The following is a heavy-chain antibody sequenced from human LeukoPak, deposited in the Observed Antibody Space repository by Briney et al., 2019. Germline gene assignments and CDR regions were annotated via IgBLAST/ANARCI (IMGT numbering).Heavy chain of an antibody. CDR1: GITLSNYG. J-gene: IGHJ4*02. V-gene: IGHV3-23*01. CDR2: ISDSGGST. CDR3: AKGSVPSGTTTSFFDY. D-gene: IGHD1-7*01. Sequence: GGSLRLSCAVSGITLSNYGMSWVRQAPGKGLEWVAGISDSGGSTNYADSVKGRFTISRDNSENTLYLQMNSLRPEDTAVYYCAKGSVPSGTTTSFFDYWGQGTLVTVSS.